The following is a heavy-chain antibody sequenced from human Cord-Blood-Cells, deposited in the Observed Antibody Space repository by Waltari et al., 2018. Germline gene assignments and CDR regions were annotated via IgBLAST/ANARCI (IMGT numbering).Heavy chain of an antibody. V-gene: IGHV1-8*01. D-gene: IGHD7-27*01. J-gene: IGHJ3*02. CDR3: ARTTGDQDAFDI. CDR2: MNPDSCNT. CDR1: GYTFTSYD. Sequence: QVQLVQSGAEVKKPGASVKVSCKASGYTFTSYDINWVRQATGQGLEWMGWMNPDSCNTGYAQNFQGRVTMTRKTSISTAYMELSSLRSEDTAVYYCARTTGDQDAFDIWGKGIMVTVSS.